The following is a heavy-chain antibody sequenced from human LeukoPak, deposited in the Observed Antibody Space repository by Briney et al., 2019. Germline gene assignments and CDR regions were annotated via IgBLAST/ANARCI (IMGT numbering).Heavy chain of an antibody. D-gene: IGHD2-15*01. Sequence: PGGSLRLSCAASGFTFSSYAMNWVRQAPGKGLEWVSAISGSGGSTYYADSVKGRFTVSRDNSGNTLFLQMNSLRAEDTAMYYCAKDTDVVVPEYFQYWGQGTLVTVSS. CDR2: ISGSGGST. CDR3: AKDTDVVVPEYFQY. CDR1: GFTFSSYA. J-gene: IGHJ1*01. V-gene: IGHV3-23*01.